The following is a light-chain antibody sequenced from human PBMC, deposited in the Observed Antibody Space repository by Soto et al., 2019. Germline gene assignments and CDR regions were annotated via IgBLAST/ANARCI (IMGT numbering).Light chain of an antibody. V-gene: IGKV1-33*01. CDR1: QDITNH. Sequence: DIQMTQSPTSLSASVGDRVTITCQASQDITNHLNWYQQKPGKAPKLLIYEASNLETGVPSRFSGGGSGTDFTLTIRTLQTEDFATYYCQQYGPYHLTFGPGTKVPIK. J-gene: IGKJ3*01. CDR2: EAS. CDR3: QQYGPYHLT.